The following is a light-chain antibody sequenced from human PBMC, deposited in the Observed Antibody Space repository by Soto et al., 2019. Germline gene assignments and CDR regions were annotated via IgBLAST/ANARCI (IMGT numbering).Light chain of an antibody. CDR2: DTS. V-gene: IGKV3-15*01. CDR3: QQYVHWPPGT. Sequence: EIVVTQSPATLSVSPGERVTLSCRASQSVSSSLAWYQQRPGQAPRLLIYDTSTRAAGIAPRFSGSGSGTEFTLTISSLQSEDFAVYYCQQYVHWPPGTFGQGTTVDIK. J-gene: IGKJ1*01. CDR1: QSVSSS.